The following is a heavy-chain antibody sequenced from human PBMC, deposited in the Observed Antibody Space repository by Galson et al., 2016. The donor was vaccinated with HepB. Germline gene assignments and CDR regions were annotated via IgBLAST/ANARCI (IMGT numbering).Heavy chain of an antibody. CDR2: ISSSGNTV. J-gene: IGHJ4*02. V-gene: IGHV3-48*01. Sequence: SLRLSCAASGFTFSIYSMNWVRQAPGKGLEWVSFISSSGNTVYYADFVKGRFTISSANAKNSLSLQMNSLRAEDTAVYYCVRGDLDYWGQGTLVTVSS. CDR3: VRGDLDY. CDR1: GFTFSIYS.